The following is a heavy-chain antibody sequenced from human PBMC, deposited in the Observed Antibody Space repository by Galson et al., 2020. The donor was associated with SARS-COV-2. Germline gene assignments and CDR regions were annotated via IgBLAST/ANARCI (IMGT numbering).Heavy chain of an antibody. Sequence: GGSLRLSCAASGFTFNNFAMYWVRQPPGGGLEFVSTINSNGGSTNYANSVRGRFAISRDNSKNTVYLQMGSLRVEDMGVYYCVRVGVESAGDCWGQGTLVTVSS. CDR1: GFTFNNFA. D-gene: IGHD2-2*01. V-gene: IGHV3-64*01. CDR2: INSNGGST. CDR3: VRVGVESAGDC. J-gene: IGHJ4*02.